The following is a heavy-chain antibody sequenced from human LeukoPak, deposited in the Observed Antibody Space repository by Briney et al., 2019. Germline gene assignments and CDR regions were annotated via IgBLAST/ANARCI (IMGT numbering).Heavy chain of an antibody. V-gene: IGHV4-34*01. D-gene: IGHD3-10*01. CDR3: ARSTGRRP. CDR2: IYYSGST. CDR1: GESFSGYY. J-gene: IGHJ5*02. Sequence: SETLSLTCAVYGESFSGYYWSWIRQPPGKGLEWIGYIYYSGSTNYNPSLKSRVTISVETSKNQFSLNLTSVTAADTAVYYCARSTGRRPWGQGTLVIVSS.